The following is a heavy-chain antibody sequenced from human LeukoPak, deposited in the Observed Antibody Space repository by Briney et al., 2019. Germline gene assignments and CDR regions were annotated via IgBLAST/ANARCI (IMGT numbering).Heavy chain of an antibody. J-gene: IGHJ4*02. CDR2: VHSSGST. CDR3: ARLAPGNYDILTGDPKVVFDY. V-gene: IGHV4-59*01. CDR1: GGSISSFF. Sequence: SETLSLTCTVSGGSISSFFWSWIRQPPGKGLEWIGYVHSSGSTKYNPSLKSRLIISVDMSKDQFSLKLRSVSVADTAVYYCARLAPGNYDILTGDPKVVFDYWGQGALVTVSS. D-gene: IGHD3-9*01.